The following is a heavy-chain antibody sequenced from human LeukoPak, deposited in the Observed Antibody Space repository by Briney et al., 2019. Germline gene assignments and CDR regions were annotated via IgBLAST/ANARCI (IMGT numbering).Heavy chain of an antibody. D-gene: IGHD6-13*01. Sequence: GASVKVSCKASGYTFISNDINWVRQAPGQGLEWMGWITTYNDDTDYAQKLQGRVTMSADTSTSTAYIELSSLTAEDTAVYYCASQTYSSSWYHYYYMDIWGKGTTVTISS. CDR2: ITTYNDDT. CDR1: GYTFISND. V-gene: IGHV1-18*01. J-gene: IGHJ6*03. CDR3: ASQTYSSSWYHYYYMDI.